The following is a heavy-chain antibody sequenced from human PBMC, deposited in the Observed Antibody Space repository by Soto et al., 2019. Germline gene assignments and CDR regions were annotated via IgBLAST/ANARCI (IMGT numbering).Heavy chain of an antibody. CDR3: TRDIPTYYYYYMDV. Sequence: EVQLVESGGGLVQPGRSLRLSCTASGFTFGDYAMSWFRQAPGKGLEWVGFIRSKAYGGTTEYAASVKGRFTISRDDSKSIAYLQMNSLKTEDTAVYYCTRDIPTYYYYYMDVCGKGTTVTVSS. V-gene: IGHV3-49*03. D-gene: IGHD2-2*02. CDR1: GFTFGDYA. CDR2: IRSKAYGGTT. J-gene: IGHJ6*03.